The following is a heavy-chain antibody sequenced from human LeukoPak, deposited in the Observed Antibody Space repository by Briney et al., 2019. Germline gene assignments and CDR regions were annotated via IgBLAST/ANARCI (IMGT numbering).Heavy chain of an antibody. V-gene: IGHV3-66*01. Sequence: GGSLRLSCAASGFTVSSNYMSWVRQVPGKGLEWVSVIYSDGTISYADSVKGRFTISRDNSENTLYLQMNSLRVEGTAVYYCAREVGGGASGQWGQGTLVTVSS. CDR1: GFTVSSNY. CDR3: AREVGGGASGQ. J-gene: IGHJ4*02. CDR2: IYSDGTI. D-gene: IGHD3-16*01.